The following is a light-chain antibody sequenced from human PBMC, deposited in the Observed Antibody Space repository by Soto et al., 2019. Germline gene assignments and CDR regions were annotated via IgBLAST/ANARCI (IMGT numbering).Light chain of an antibody. J-gene: IGKJ4*01. CDR3: QQYNSWPLT. Sequence: ETVMTQSPATLSVSPGERATLSCRASQTINSNLAWYQQKPDQAPRLLIYGASTRATGIPARFSGSGSGTEFTLTISSLQSEDFAVYYCQQYNSWPLTFGGGTKVEIK. CDR2: GAS. CDR1: QTINSN. V-gene: IGKV3-15*01.